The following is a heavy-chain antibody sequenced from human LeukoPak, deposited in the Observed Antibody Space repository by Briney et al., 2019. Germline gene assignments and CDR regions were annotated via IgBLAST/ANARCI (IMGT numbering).Heavy chain of an antibody. CDR2: IFPSGGEI. V-gene: IGHV3-23*01. J-gene: IGHJ4*02. CDR3: AKDLRRGYSYGFF. Sequence: GGSLRLSCEASGFTFSTFAMIWVRQPPGKGLEWVSSIFPSGGEIHYADSVRGRFTISRDNSKNSLYLQMNSLRTEDTALYYCAKDLRRGYSYGFFWGQGTLVTVSS. D-gene: IGHD5-18*01. CDR1: GFTFSTFA.